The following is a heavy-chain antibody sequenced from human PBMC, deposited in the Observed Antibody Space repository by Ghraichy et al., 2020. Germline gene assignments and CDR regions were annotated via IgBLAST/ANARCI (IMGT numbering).Heavy chain of an antibody. CDR2: INPSGGT. D-gene: IGHD3-22*01. CDR1: DGSSSDYY. CDR3: ARRTYYYDNSRLASDS. V-gene: IGHV4-34*01. J-gene: IGHJ4*02. Sequence: SETLSLTCAVYDGSSSDYYWSWVRQPPGKGLEWIGEINPSGGTTYNPSLNSRVTMSLGTSKKQFSLKPSSVTAADTAVYYCARRTYYYDNSRLASDSWGQGTLVPVSS.